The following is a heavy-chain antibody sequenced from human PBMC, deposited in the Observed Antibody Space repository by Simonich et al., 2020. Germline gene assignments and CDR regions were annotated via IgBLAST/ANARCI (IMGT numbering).Heavy chain of an antibody. CDR3: AKDLGERITMIVVVIDAFDI. J-gene: IGHJ3*02. V-gene: IGHV3-23*01. D-gene: IGHD3-22*01. CDR2: ISGSGGST. CDR1: GFTFSSYA. Sequence: GGGLVQPGGSLRLSCAASGFTFSSYAMSWVRQAPGKGLEWVSAISGSGGSTYYADSVTCRFTISRDNSKNTLYLQMNSLRDEDTAVYYCAKDLGERITMIVVVIDAFDIWGQGTMITVSS.